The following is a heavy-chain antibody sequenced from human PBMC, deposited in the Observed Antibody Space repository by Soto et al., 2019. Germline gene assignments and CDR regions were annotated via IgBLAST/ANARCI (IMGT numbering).Heavy chain of an antibody. D-gene: IGHD2-21*02. CDR2: IGGSSSHT. CDR1: GFAFSDYY. CDR3: ARGVTGLAFDY. V-gene: IGHV3-11*06. Sequence: QVQLVESGGGLVKPGASLRLSCAASGFAFSDYYMTWTRQAPGKGLEWVSYIGGSSSHTNYADSMKGRFTISRDNARNSLYLQMNSLWAEYTAVYYCARGVTGLAFDYWGQGIRVTVSS. J-gene: IGHJ4*02.